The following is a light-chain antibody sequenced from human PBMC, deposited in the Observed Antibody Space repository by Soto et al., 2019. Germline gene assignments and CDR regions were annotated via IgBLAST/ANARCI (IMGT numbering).Light chain of an antibody. CDR1: QGXXXX. CDR2: ASS. Sequence: DIXMTQSSSSLSASVGDRVTITCRXXQGXXXXLAWYQQKPGKVPKLLIYASSTLQSGVPSRFSGSGSGTDFTLTISSLQPEDVATYYCQKFNSAPWTLGQRTKVEIK. CDR3: QKFNSAPWT. J-gene: IGKJ1*01. V-gene: IGKV1-27*01.